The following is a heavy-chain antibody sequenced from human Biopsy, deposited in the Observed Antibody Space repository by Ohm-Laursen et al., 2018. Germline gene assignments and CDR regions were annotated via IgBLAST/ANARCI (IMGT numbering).Heavy chain of an antibody. J-gene: IGHJ6*02. D-gene: IGHD4-11*01. Sequence: TLSLTCTVSGGPNDSYYWSWIRQPPGKGLEWIGHIYYSVMTNHNPSLQSRVSISVDTSWNQVSLTLSYVTAADTAVYYCARDSGILNYGNFKYYHYYGMDVWGQGTKVTVSS. CDR3: ARDSGILNYGNFKYYHYYGMDV. CDR1: GGPNDSYY. V-gene: IGHV4-59*01. CDR2: IYYSVMT.